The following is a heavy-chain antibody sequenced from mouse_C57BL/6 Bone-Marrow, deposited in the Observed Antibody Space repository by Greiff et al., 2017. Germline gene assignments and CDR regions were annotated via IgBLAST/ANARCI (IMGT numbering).Heavy chain of an antibody. CDR2: ISDGGSYT. D-gene: IGHD1-1*01. V-gene: IGHV5-4*01. Sequence: EVKLMESGGGLVKPGGSLKLSCAASGFTFSSYAMSWVRQTPEKRLEWVATISDGGSYTYYPDNVKGRFTISRDNAKNNLYLQMSHLKSEDTAMYYCARDTFYYYGSSYGYYAMDYWGQGTSVTVST. J-gene: IGHJ4*01. CDR3: ARDTFYYYGSSYGYYAMDY. CDR1: GFTFSSYA.